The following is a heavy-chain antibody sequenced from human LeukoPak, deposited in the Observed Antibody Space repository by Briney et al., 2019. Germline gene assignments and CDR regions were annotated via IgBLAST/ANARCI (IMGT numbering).Heavy chain of an antibody. D-gene: IGHD6-6*01. CDR1: AGAISTEY. J-gene: IGHJ2*01. CDR2: IYYSVTT. CDR3: ARGPTSEYEPLTWYFDL. V-gene: IGHV4-59*01. Sequence: PSQTLSLTCTLSAGAISTEYWSWIRQPPGEGLQWIGYIYYSVTTNYSTSLKTGVTMSVDTTKKQFSLKLTSVTAADTAVYYCARGPTSEYEPLTWYFDLWGRGTLVTVSS.